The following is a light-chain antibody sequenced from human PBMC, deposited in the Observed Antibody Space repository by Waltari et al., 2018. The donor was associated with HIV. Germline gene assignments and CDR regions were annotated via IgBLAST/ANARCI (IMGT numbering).Light chain of an antibody. CDR3: MQTVKLSWT. Sequence: DIVITQPPLSLSVTPGQPASISCKSSQSLLHSDGKTYLYWYLPRPGSPPPPRMSEVSTRFAGVPDRFSGSGSETAFTLRISRVAAEDVGVYYCMQTVKLSWTFGQGTKVKIK. J-gene: IGKJ1*01. V-gene: IGKV2D-29*01. CDR2: EVS. CDR1: QSLLHSDGKTY.